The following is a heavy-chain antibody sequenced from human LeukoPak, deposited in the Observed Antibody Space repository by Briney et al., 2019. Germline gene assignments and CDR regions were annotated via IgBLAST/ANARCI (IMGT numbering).Heavy chain of an antibody. CDR1: GGSFSGYY. V-gene: IGHV4-34*01. Sequence: SETLSLTCAVYGGSFSGYYWSCIRHPPGKGREWIGEINHSGSTNYNPSLKSRVTISVDTSKNQFSLKLSSVTAADTAVYYCARGRYSIDYWGQGTLVTVSS. J-gene: IGHJ4*02. CDR3: ARGRYSIDY. D-gene: IGHD2-21*01. CDR2: INHSGST.